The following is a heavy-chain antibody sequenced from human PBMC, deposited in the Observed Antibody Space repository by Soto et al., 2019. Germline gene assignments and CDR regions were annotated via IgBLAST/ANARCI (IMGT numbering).Heavy chain of an antibody. CDR2: IIPIFGTA. Sequence: QVQLVQSGAEVKKPGSSVKVSCKASGGTFSSYAISWVRQAPGQGLEWMGGIIPIFGTANYAQKFQGRVTITADESTSTAYMELSSLRSEDTTVYYCARAHSSWTVREYYYGMDVWGQGTTVTVSS. V-gene: IGHV1-69*01. J-gene: IGHJ6*02. CDR3: ARAHSSWTVREYYYGMDV. CDR1: GGTFSSYA. D-gene: IGHD6-13*01.